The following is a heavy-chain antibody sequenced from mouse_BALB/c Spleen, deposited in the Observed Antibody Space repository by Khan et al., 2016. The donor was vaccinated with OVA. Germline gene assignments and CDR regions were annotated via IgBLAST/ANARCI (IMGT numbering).Heavy chain of an antibody. CDR3: ASHLTGSFAY. V-gene: IGHV5-6*01. CDR1: GFTFSSYS. CDR2: ISSGGDYT. J-gene: IGHJ3*01. Sequence: EVELVESGGDLVKPGGSLKLSCAASGFTFSSYSMSWVRQTPDKRLEWVATISSGGDYTYYPDSVKGRFNIYRDNAKNTLYLQMSSLKSEDTAMYYCASHLTGSFAYWGQGTLVTVSA. D-gene: IGHD4-1*01.